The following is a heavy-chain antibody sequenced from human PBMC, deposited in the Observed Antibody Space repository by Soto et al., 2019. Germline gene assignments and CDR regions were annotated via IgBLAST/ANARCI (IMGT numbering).Heavy chain of an antibody. V-gene: IGHV3-21*01. Sequence: GGSLRLSCAASGFTFSSYNMNWVRQAPGKGLEWVSYISSSSSYIYYADSVQGRFTISRDNAKNSLYLQMNSLRAEDTSVYSFAIDLPDNPNVWGQGNTVTVSS. CDR3: AIDLPDNPNV. D-gene: IGHD1-20*01. CDR2: ISSSSSYI. J-gene: IGHJ6*02. CDR1: GFTFSSYN.